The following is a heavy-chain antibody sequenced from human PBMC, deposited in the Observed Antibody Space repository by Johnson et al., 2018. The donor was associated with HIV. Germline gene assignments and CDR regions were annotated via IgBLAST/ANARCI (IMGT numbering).Heavy chain of an antibody. CDR2: ISYDGSNE. J-gene: IGHJ3*02. CDR1: GFTFSNAW. Sequence: QVQLVESGGGLVKPGGSLRLSCAASGFTFSNAWMSWVRQAPGKGLEWLAIISYDGSNEYYTDSVQGRFTISRDNSKNTLYLQMNSLRAEDTAIYYCAREGPPRAFDIWGQGTMVTVSS. CDR3: AREGPPRAFDI. V-gene: IGHV3-30*03.